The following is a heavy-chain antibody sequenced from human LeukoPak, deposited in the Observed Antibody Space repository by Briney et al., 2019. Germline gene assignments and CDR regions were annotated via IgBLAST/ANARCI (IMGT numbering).Heavy chain of an antibody. CDR3: ARDGGIAVAGTNPLYYYYYYMDV. D-gene: IGHD6-19*01. CDR2: IYTSGST. CDR1: GRSISSYY. Sequence: SETLSLTCTVSGRSISSYYRSWIRQPAGKGLEWIGRIYTSGSTNYNPSLKSRVTMSVDTSKNQFSLKLSSVTAADTAVYYCARDGGIAVAGTNPLYYYYYYMDVWGKGTTVTVSS. J-gene: IGHJ6*03. V-gene: IGHV4-4*07.